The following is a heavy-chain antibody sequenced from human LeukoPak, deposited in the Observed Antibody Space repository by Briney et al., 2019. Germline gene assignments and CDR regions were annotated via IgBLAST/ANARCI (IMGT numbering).Heavy chain of an antibody. CDR1: GGSISSSSYY. CDR2: IYYSGST. V-gene: IGHV4-39*01. D-gene: IGHD4/OR15-4a*01. CDR3: ARSGGTDYGPSYNWFDP. J-gene: IGHJ5*02. Sequence: KPSETLSLTCTVSGGSISSSSYYWGWIRQPPGKGLEWIGSIYYSGSTYYNPSLKSRVTISVDTSKNQFSLKLSSVTAADTAVYYCARSGGTDYGPSYNWFDPWGQGTLVTVSS.